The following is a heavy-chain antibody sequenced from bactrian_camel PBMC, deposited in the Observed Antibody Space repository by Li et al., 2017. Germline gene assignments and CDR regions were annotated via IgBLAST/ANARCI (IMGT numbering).Heavy chain of an antibody. CDR2: INGGGDNT. J-gene: IGHJ4*01. CDR3: AAAAIATMTPMVNALGY. Sequence: HVQLVESGGGLVQPGRSLRLSCSASGFTFSNYGMSWIRQAPGKGLEWVSSINGGGDNTYYSDSAKGRFTISRDNAKNTHYLQMNSLKTEDAAVYYCAAAAIATMTPMVNALGYWGQGTQVTVS. CDR1: GFTFSNYG. D-gene: IGHD4*01. V-gene: IGHV3S1*01.